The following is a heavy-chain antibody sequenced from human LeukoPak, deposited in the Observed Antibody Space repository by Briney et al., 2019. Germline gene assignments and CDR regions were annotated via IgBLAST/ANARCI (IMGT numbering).Heavy chain of an antibody. V-gene: IGHV4-39*01. CDR1: GGSISTSSHY. Sequence: PSETLSLTCTVSGGSISTSSHYWGWIRQPPGKGLEWIGTIYYSGNTYYNPSLKSRVTMSVDTSKNQFSLRLSSVTASDTAVYYCARRAWGYTSSWYFDYWGQGTLVTVSS. CDR2: IYYSGNT. CDR3: ARRAWGYTSSWYFDY. J-gene: IGHJ4*02. D-gene: IGHD6-13*01.